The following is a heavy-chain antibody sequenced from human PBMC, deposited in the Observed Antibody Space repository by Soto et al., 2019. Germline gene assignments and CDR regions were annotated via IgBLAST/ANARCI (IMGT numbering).Heavy chain of an antibody. CDR3: AKHWSGGAFDV. CDR1: VFSFSVFA. V-gene: IGHV3-23*01. Sequence: EVDLLESGGGLAQPGGSRRLSCAASVFSFSVFAMSWVRQAPGKGLEWVSRISGSGGSTYYADSVKGRFTISRDNSKNMLYLQMNSLRGEDTAVYYCAKHWSGGAFDVWGQGTMVIVSS. CDR2: ISGSGGST. J-gene: IGHJ3*01. D-gene: IGHD3-16*01.